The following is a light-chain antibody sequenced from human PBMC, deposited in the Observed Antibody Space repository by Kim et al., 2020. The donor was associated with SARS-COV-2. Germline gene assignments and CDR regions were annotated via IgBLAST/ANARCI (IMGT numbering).Light chain of an antibody. CDR2: DVS. CDR1: SSDIGNYNF. Sequence: QSALTQPASVSGSPGQSITISCTGTSSDIGNYNFVSWSQQHPGKAPKLLIYDVSKRPSGVSDRFSGSKSGNTASLTISGLQAEDEADYYCSSHIGSSTWVFGGGTKLTV. J-gene: IGLJ3*02. V-gene: IGLV2-14*01. CDR3: SSHIGSSTWV.